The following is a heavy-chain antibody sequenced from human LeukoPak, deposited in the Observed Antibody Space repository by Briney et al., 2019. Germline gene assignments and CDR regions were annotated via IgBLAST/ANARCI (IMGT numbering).Heavy chain of an antibody. Sequence: GGSLRLSCAASGFTFSSYSMNWVRQAPGKGLEWVSSISSSSTYIYYADSVKGRFTISRDNAKNSLYLQMNSLRAEDTAIYYCAKNGDRGAYCTGGTCYPYFYYYMDVWGKGTTVTI. J-gene: IGHJ6*03. CDR3: AKNGDRGAYCTGGTCYPYFYYYMDV. D-gene: IGHD2-15*01. CDR2: ISSSSTYI. V-gene: IGHV3-21*04. CDR1: GFTFSSYS.